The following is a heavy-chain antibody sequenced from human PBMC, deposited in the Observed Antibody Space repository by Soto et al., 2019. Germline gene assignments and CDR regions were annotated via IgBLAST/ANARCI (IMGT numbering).Heavy chain of an antibody. J-gene: IGHJ5*02. D-gene: IGHD3-16*02. V-gene: IGHV1-69*12. Sequence: QVQLVQSGAEVKKPGSSVKVSCKASGGTFSSYAISWVRQAPGQGLEWMGGIIPIFGTANYAQKFQGRVTITADESTSTAYMELSSLRSEDTAVYYCARARLRLGELSPYNWFDPWGQGTLVTVSS. CDR1: GGTFSSYA. CDR3: ARARLRLGELSPYNWFDP. CDR2: IIPIFGTA.